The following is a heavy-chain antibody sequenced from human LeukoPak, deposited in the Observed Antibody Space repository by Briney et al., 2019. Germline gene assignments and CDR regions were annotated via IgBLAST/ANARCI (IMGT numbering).Heavy chain of an antibody. J-gene: IGHJ4*02. CDR2: ISYDGSNK. V-gene: IGHV3-30*18. CDR3: AKAFAGYSGYDQGALDC. Sequence: PGRSPRLSCAASGFTFSSYGMDWVRQAPGKGLEWVAVISYDGSNKYYADSVKGRFTISRDNSKNTLYLQMNSLRTEDTAVYYCAKAFAGYSGYDQGALDCWGQGTLVTVSS. CDR1: GFTFSSYG. D-gene: IGHD5-12*01.